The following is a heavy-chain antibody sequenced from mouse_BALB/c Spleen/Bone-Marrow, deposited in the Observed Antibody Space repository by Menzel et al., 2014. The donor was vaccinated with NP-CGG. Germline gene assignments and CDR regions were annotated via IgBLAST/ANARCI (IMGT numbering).Heavy chain of an antibody. D-gene: IGHD2-1*01. CDR1: GYSFTGYN. CDR3: VYGNYYLAY. CDR2: IDPYYGGT. V-gene: IGHV1S135*01. Sequence: QLQESGPELEKPGASVKISCKASGYSFTGYNMNWVKQSNGKSLEWIGNIDPYYGGTSYNQKFKGKATLTADKSSSTAYMQLSSLTSEDSAVYYCVYGNYYLAYWGQGTLVTVSA. J-gene: IGHJ3*01.